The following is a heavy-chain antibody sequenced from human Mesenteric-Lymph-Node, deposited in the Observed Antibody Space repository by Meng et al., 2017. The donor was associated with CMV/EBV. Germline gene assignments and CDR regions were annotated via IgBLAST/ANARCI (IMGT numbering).Heavy chain of an antibody. CDR1: GFTFSGYW. CDR3: TTVYDFWRY. Sequence: GESLKISCAASGFTFSGYWMHWVRQTPGKGLVWVSRIYSDGSTTTYTDSVKGRFTISRDNAKNTLYLQMNSLRDEDTAVYYCTTVYDFWRYWGQGTLVTVSS. D-gene: IGHD3-3*01. V-gene: IGHV3-74*01. J-gene: IGHJ4*02. CDR2: IYSDGSTT.